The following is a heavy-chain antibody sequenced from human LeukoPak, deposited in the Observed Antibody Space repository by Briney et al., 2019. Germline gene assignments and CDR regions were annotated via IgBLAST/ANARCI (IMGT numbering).Heavy chain of an antibody. J-gene: IGHJ6*02. Sequence: SETLSLICTVSGGSISSYYWSWTRQPAGKGLEWIGRTYTSGSTNYNPSLKSRVTMSVDTSKNQFSLKLRSVTAADTAVYYCARERWFGEFYYYYGMDVWGQGTTVTVSS. CDR1: GGSISSYY. V-gene: IGHV4-4*07. CDR3: ARERWFGEFYYYYGMDV. D-gene: IGHD3-10*01. CDR2: TYTSGST.